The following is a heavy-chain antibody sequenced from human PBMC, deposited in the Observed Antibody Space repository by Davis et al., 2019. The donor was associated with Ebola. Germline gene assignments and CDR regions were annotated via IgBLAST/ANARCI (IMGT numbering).Heavy chain of an antibody. CDR3: ARGPRKMATTNFDY. CDR2: ISISSGFT. CDR1: GFSFSDYY. D-gene: IGHD5-24*01. J-gene: IGHJ4*02. Sequence: PGGSLRLSCAASGFSFSDYYMSWIRQAPGKGLEWVSYISISSGFTNYADSVKGRFTIPRDNAKNSLYLQMNRLRAEDTAVYYCARGPRKMATTNFDYWGQGTLVIVSS. V-gene: IGHV3-11*06.